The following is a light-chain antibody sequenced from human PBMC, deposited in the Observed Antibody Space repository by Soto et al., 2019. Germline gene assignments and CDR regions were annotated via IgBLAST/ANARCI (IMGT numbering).Light chain of an antibody. CDR2: DVS. CDR3: CSYAGTYTL. V-gene: IGLV2-11*01. Sequence: QSVLTQPRSVSGSPGQSVTISCTGTSSDVGGYNYVSWYQQHPGKAPKVMIYDVSQRSSGVPDRFSGSKSGNTASLTISGLQAEDEADYYCCSYAGTYTLFGGGTKLTVL. J-gene: IGLJ2*01. CDR1: SSDVGGYNY.